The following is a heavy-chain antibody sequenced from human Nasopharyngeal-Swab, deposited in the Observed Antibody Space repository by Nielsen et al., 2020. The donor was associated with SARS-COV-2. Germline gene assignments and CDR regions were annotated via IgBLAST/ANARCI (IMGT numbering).Heavy chain of an antibody. CDR2: IYPGDSDT. J-gene: IGHJ6*03. V-gene: IGHV5-51*01. CDR1: GYKFSNTW. D-gene: IGHD3-3*01. CDR3: AGSSRFYDFWSGYYSDYFYMDV. Sequence: GESLKISCKGSGYKFSNTWIGWVRQMPGKGLEWMGIIYPGDSDTRYSPSFQGQVTISADKSISTAYLQWSSLKASDTAMYYCAGSSRFYDFWSGYYSDYFYMDVWGKGTTVTVSS.